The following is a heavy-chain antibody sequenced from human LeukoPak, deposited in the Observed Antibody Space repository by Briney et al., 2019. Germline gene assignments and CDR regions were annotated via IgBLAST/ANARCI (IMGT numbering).Heavy chain of an antibody. CDR2: FSGDGGST. D-gene: IGHD2-15*01. V-gene: IGHV3-43*02. CDR3: AKDIYSRRGSYFEH. J-gene: IGHJ1*01. Sequence: GGSLRLSCAASGFTFDDYAMHWVRQVPGKGLEWVSLFSGDGGSTYYADSVKGRFTISRDNSKNSLYLQMNSLRTEDTALYYCAKDIYSRRGSYFEHWGQGTLVTVSS. CDR1: GFTFDDYA.